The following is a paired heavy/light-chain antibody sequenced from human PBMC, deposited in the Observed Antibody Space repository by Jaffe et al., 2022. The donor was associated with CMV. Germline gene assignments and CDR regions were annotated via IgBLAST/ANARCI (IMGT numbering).Heavy chain of an antibody. CDR1: GYTFTSYG. J-gene: IGHJ5*02. V-gene: IGHV1-18*04. CDR3: AREEGYCSSTSCTYWFDP. CDR2: ISAYNGNT. Sequence: QVQLVQSGAEVKKPGASVKVSCKASGYTFTSYGISWVRQAPGQGLEWMGWISAYNGNTNYAQKLQGRVTMTTDTSTSTAYMELRSLRSDDTAVYYCAREEGYCSSTSCTYWFDPWGQGTLVTVSS. D-gene: IGHD2-2*01.
Light chain of an antibody. Sequence: SYVLTQPPSVSVAPGKTARITCGGNNIGSKSVHWYQQKPGQAPVLVIYYDSDRPSGIPERFSGSNSGNTATLTISRVEAGDEADYYCQVWDSSSDHSVVFGGGTKLTVL. V-gene: IGLV3-21*04. CDR3: QVWDSSSDHSVV. J-gene: IGLJ2*01. CDR1: NIGSKS. CDR2: YDS.